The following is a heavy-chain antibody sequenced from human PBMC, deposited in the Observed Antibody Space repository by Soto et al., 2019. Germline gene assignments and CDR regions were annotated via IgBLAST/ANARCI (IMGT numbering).Heavy chain of an antibody. J-gene: IGHJ6*02. V-gene: IGHV3-30*18. Sequence: QVQLVESGGGVVQPGRSLRLSCAASGFTFSSYGMHWVRQAPGKGLEWVAVISYDGSNKYYADSVKGRFTISRDNSKNTLYLQMNSLRAEDTAVYYCAKCRIAVAKYYYYYYGMDVWGQGTTVTVSS. CDR3: AKCRIAVAKYYYYYYGMDV. D-gene: IGHD6-19*01. CDR2: ISYDGSNK. CDR1: GFTFSSYG.